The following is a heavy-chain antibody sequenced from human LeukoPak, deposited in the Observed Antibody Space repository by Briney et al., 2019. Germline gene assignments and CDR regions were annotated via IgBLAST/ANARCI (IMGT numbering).Heavy chain of an antibody. D-gene: IGHD5-18*01. CDR2: ISGSGGST. CDR1: GFIFSSYS. V-gene: IGHV3-23*01. Sequence: GGSLRLSCAASGFIFSSYSMNWVRQAPGKGLEWVSAISGSGGSTYYADSVKGRFTISRDNSKNTLYLQMNSLRAEDTAVYYCARDSVRDGYGYSDVDYWGQGTLVTVSS. J-gene: IGHJ4*02. CDR3: ARDSVRDGYGYSDVDY.